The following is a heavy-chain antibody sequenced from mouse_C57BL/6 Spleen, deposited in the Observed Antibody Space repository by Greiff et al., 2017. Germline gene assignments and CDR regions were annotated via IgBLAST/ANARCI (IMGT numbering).Heavy chain of an antibody. Sequence: EVKLVESGGGLVQPGGSMKLSCVASGFTFSNYWMNWVRQSPEKGLEWVAQIRLKSDNYATPYAESVRGRFTISSDDSKSSGYLKMNNLRAEDTEIDYCTDDDYDEGFDYWGQGTTLTVSS. V-gene: IGHV6-3*01. CDR2: IRLKSDNYAT. CDR3: TDDDYDEGFDY. CDR1: GFTFSNYW. J-gene: IGHJ2*01. D-gene: IGHD2-4*01.